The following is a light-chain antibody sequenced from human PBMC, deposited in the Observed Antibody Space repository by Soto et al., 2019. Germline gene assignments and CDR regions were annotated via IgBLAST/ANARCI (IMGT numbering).Light chain of an antibody. CDR1: QDINSW. V-gene: IGKV1-12*01. Sequence: DIQMTQSPSSVSASVGDRVTITCRASQDINSWLTWYQQKPGKAPKVLIYIASRLQSGVPSRFSGSGSGTDFSLTISNLLPEDFATYFCQQSKTFPLTFGGGTKVEIK. CDR3: QQSKTFPLT. J-gene: IGKJ4*01. CDR2: IAS.